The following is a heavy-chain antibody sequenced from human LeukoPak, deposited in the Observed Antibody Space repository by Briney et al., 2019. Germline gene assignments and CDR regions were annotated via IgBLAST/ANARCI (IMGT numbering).Heavy chain of an antibody. CDR2: IYYSGST. V-gene: IGHV4-61*08. J-gene: IGHJ6*02. Sequence: SETLSLTCTVSGGSISSGGYYWSWIRQHPGKGLEWIGYIYYSGSTNYNPSLKSRVTISVDTSKNQFSLKLSSVTAADTAVYYCARVGQWLQLPHYYYGMDVWGQGTTVTVSS. CDR1: GGSISSGGYY. D-gene: IGHD5-24*01. CDR3: ARVGQWLQLPHYYYGMDV.